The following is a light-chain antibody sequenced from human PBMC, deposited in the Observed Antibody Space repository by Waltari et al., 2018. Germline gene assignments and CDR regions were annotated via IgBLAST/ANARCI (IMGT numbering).Light chain of an antibody. CDR2: KVS. J-gene: IGKJ2*01. Sequence: DVVLTQSSLSLPVTLGQSVSISCKSSQSLVYTDQVTLLNWYQQRQGQSRRRLNYKVSSRASGVPNRFSGSGSGTDFTLKISRVEAEDAGTYYCMQNSYWPYTFGQGTKLEI. CDR1: QSLVYTDQVTL. CDR3: MQNSYWPYT. V-gene: IGKV2-30*01.